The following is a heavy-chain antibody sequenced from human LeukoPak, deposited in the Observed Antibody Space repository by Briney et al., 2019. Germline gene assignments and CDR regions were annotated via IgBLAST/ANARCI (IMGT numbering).Heavy chain of an antibody. Sequence: PGGSLRLSCAASGFTFSSYAMSWVRQAPGKGLEWVSDISNSGGSTYYADSVKGRFTISRDNSKNTLYLQMHSLRAEDTAVYYCALEMTTINTLDYWGQGTLVTVSS. CDR3: ALEMTTINTLDY. J-gene: IGHJ4*02. D-gene: IGHD5-24*01. V-gene: IGHV3-23*01. CDR1: GFTFSSYA. CDR2: ISNSGGST.